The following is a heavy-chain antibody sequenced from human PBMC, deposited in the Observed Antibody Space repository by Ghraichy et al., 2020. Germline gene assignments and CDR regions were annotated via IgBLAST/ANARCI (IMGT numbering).Heavy chain of an antibody. J-gene: IGHJ4*02. V-gene: IGHV3-11*01. CDR1: GFTFSEQY. Sequence: GESLNISCAASGFTFSEQYMSWVRQAPGKGLEWVSFISGSGTNMWYADSVKGRFTISKDNAKNSLSLQMNSLRAEDTAVYYCTTTHYYAQNYWGQGAQVTVSS. CDR3: TTTHYYAQNY. D-gene: IGHD1-26*01. CDR2: ISGSGTNM.